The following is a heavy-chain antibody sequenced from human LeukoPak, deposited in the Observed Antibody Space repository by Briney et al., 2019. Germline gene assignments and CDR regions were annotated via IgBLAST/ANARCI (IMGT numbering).Heavy chain of an antibody. V-gene: IGHV3-30*03. CDR3: ARGAYCGGDCHIRHGHAFDI. CDR1: GFTFSSYG. CDR2: ISYDGSNK. D-gene: IGHD2-21*02. J-gene: IGHJ3*02. Sequence: PGRSLRLSCAASGFTFSSYGMHWVRQAPGKGLEWVAVISYDGSNKYYADSVKGRFTISRDNSKNTLYLQMNSLRAEDTAVYYCARGAYCGGDCHIRHGHAFDIWGQGTMVTVSS.